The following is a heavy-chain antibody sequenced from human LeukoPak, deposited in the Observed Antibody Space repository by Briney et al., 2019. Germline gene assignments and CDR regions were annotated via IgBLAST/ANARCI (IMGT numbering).Heavy chain of an antibody. CDR3: HYDSSGHDAFDI. J-gene: IGHJ3*02. CDR1: GFTFSSYE. Sequence: PGGSLRLSCAASGFTFSSYEMNWVRQAPGKGLEWVSSISSSGSTKYYADSLKGRFTISRDNARNSLYLQMNSLRAEDTAVYYCHYDSSGHDAFDIWRQGTMVTVSS. D-gene: IGHD3-22*01. CDR2: ISSSGSTK. V-gene: IGHV3-48*03.